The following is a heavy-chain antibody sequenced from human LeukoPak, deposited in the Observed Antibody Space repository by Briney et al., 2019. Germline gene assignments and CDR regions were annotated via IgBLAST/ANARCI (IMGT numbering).Heavy chain of an antibody. CDR2: INHSGST. J-gene: IGHJ4*02. CDR1: GGSFSGYY. V-gene: IGHV4-34*01. Sequence: PSETLSLTCAVYGGSFSGYYWSWIRQPQGKGLEWIGEINHSGSTNYNPSLKSRVTISVDTSKNQFSLKLSSVTAADTAVYYCAVIWFGDSYDYWGQGTLVTVSS. CDR3: AVIWFGDSYDY. D-gene: IGHD3-10*01.